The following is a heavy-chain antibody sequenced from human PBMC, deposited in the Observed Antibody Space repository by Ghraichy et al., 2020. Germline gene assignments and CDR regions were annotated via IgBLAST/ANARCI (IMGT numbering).Heavy chain of an antibody. CDR3: ARDFGGSGQGDY. CDR2: IHSGGTT. J-gene: IGHJ4*02. CDR1: GGSINNYY. Sequence: SETLSLTCTVSGGSINNYYWTCIRQPAGKGLEWIGRIHSGGTTNYNPSLKSRVTMSVDTSKNQFSLKLDSVTAADTVVYYCARDFGGSGQGDYWGQGTLVTVSS. D-gene: IGHD1-26*01. V-gene: IGHV4-4*07.